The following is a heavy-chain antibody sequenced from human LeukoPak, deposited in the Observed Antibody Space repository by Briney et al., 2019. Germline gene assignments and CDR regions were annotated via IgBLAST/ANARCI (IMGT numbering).Heavy chain of an antibody. D-gene: IGHD3-9*01. V-gene: IGHV5-51*01. CDR2: IYPGDSDT. J-gene: IGHJ4*02. CDR3: AREYYDILTGYYPLDY. CDR1: GYSFTSYW. Sequence: GESLKISCKGSGYSFTSYWIGWVRQMPGKGPEWMGIIYPGDSDTRYSPSFQGQVTISADKSISTAYLQMNSLRAEDTAVYYCAREYYDILTGYYPLDYWGQGTLVTVSS.